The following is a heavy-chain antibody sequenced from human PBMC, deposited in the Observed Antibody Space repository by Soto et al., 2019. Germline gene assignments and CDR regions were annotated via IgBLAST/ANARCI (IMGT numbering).Heavy chain of an antibody. CDR2: VYYIGRT. D-gene: IGHD5-12*01. Sequence: QVQLQESGPGLVKPSETLSLSCTVSGGSVSSGSFYWSWIRQPPGMGLEWIGFVYYIGRTNYNPSLKSRVAISVDTSKNQFSLKLSSVTAADTAVYYCAAGYINSVFDPWGQGTLVTVSS. CDR1: GGSVSSGSFY. V-gene: IGHV4-61*01. CDR3: AAGYINSVFDP. J-gene: IGHJ5*02.